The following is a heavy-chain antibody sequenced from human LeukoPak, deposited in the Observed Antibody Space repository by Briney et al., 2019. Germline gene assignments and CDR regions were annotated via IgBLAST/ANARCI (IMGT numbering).Heavy chain of an antibody. CDR1: VFTFTISA. J-gene: IGHJ4*02. V-gene: IGHV1-58*02. D-gene: IGHD1-26*01. Sequence: SVKVSFKSSVFTFTISAMQWVRQPRGQRLEWIGWIVVGSGNTNNAQKFQGRVTITADESTSTAYMELSSLRSEDTAVYYCARDREGAPGYWGQGTLVTVSS. CDR3: ARDREGAPGY. CDR2: IVVGSGNT.